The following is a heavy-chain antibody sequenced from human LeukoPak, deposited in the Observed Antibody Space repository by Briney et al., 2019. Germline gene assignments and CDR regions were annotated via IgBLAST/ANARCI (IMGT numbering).Heavy chain of an antibody. CDR1: GGSFSGYY. V-gene: IGHV4-59*01. CDR2: IYYSGST. CDR3: ASLAVAARAEYFQH. D-gene: IGHD6-19*01. Sequence: SETLSLTCAVYGGSFSGYYWSWIRQPPGKGLEWIGYIYYSGSTNYNPSLKSRVTISVDTSKNQFSLKLSSVTAADTAVYYCASLAVAARAEYFQHWGQGTLVTVSS. J-gene: IGHJ1*01.